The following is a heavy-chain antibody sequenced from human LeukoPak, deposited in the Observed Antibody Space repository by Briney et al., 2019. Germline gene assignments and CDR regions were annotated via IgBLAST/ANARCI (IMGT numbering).Heavy chain of an antibody. V-gene: IGHV4-4*07. CDR1: GGSISSYY. J-gene: IGHJ6*03. D-gene: IGHD3-22*01. CDR3: ARGKYYYDSSGYYRDTSYYYFMDV. CDR2: IYTSGST. Sequence: SETLSLTCTVSGGSISSYYWSWIRQPAGKGLEWIGRIYTSGSTNYNPSLKSRVTMSVDTSKNQFSLKLSSVTAADTAVYYCARGKYYYDSSGYYRDTSYYYFMDVWGKGTTVTVSS.